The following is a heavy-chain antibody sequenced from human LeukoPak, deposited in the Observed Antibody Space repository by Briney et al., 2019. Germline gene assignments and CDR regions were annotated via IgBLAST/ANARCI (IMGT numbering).Heavy chain of an antibody. Sequence: GESLKISCKGSGYSFTNYWIGWVRQMPGKGLECMGIISDSETRYSPSFQGQVTISADKSISTAYLQWSSLKASDSAMYYCARLPYCNDGNCYSRFDPWGQGTLVTVSS. V-gene: IGHV5-51*01. CDR2: ISDSET. CDR3: ARLPYCNDGNCYSRFDP. J-gene: IGHJ5*02. D-gene: IGHD2-15*01. CDR1: GYSFTNYW.